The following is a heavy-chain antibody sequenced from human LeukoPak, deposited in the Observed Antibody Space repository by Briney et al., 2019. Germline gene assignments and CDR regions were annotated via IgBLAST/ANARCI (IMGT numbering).Heavy chain of an antibody. Sequence: ASVKVSCTASGGTFSSYTISWVRQAPGQGLELMGRIIPILSIANYAQKFQGRVTITADKSTSTAYMELSSLRSEDTAVYYCARSVIAVAGPDYWGQGTLVTVSS. CDR1: GGTFSSYT. J-gene: IGHJ4*02. D-gene: IGHD6-19*01. CDR2: IIPILSIA. V-gene: IGHV1-69*02. CDR3: ARSVIAVAGPDY.